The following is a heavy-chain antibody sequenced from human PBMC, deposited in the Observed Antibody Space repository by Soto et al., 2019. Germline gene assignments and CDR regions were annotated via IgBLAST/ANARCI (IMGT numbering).Heavy chain of an antibody. J-gene: IGHJ4*01. V-gene: IGHV3-64*01. CDR1: GFIFSASA. Sequence: GGSLRLSCAASGFIFSASAMHWVRQAPGKGLEYVSTISSHGGTTEYANSVKGRFTISRDNSKNTLYLQMGSLGADDMAVYYCAKDGYGSASWYYFDYWGQGILVTVSS. CDR3: AKDGYGSASWYYFDY. CDR2: ISSHGGTT. D-gene: IGHD3-10*01.